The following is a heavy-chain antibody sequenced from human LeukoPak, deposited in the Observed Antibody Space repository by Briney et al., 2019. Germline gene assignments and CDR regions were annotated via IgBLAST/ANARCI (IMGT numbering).Heavy chain of an antibody. V-gene: IGHV1-18*01. Sequence: ASVKVSCKDCGYTFTNYGVSGVRQAAGQGLERMGWISGYNGYTNYAQKFQFRVTMTTDTSTSTAYMELRSLTSDDTAVYYCARDKAVTTELTQYFHHWGQGTLVTVSS. D-gene: IGHD4-11*01. CDR3: ARDKAVTTELTQYFHH. J-gene: IGHJ1*01. CDR1: GYTFTNYG. CDR2: ISGYNGYT.